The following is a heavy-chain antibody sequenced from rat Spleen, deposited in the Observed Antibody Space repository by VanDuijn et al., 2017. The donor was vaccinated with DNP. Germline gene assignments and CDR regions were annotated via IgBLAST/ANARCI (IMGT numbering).Heavy chain of an antibody. Sequence: EVQLVESGGGLVQPGRSLKLSCAASGFTSSNYGMHWIRQAPTQGLEWVASISPSGGSTYYRDSVKGRFTISRDNAKSTLYLQMDSLGSEDTATYYCATHPLTTVAPNWFASWGRGTLVTVSS. CDR1: GFTSSNYG. J-gene: IGHJ3*01. V-gene: IGHV5-19*01. CDR2: ISPSGGST. D-gene: IGHD1-1*01. CDR3: ATHPLTTVAPNWFAS.